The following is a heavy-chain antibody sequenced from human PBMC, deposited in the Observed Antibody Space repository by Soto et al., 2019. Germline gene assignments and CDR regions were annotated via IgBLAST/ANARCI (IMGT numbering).Heavy chain of an antibody. CDR3: TREQTSAAVTQ. D-gene: IGHD4-4*01. CDR1: GGSISNYY. V-gene: IGHV4-59*01. CDR2: VYYTGST. Sequence: SETLSLTCTVSGGSISNYYWSWIRQPPGKGLEWIGCVYYTGSTNYNPSLKSRVTISIDTSKNQFSLKLSSVTAADTAVYYCTREQTSAAVTQWGQGTLVTVSS. J-gene: IGHJ4*02.